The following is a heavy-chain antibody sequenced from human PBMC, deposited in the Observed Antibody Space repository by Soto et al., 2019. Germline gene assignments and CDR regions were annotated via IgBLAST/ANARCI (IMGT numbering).Heavy chain of an antibody. D-gene: IGHD3-9*01. CDR3: ARLTYDILTGFSRGYYYYGMDV. J-gene: IGHJ6*02. CDR2: IYPGDSDT. Sequence: GESLKISCKGSGYSFTSYWIGWVRQMPGKGLEWMGIIYPGDSDTSYSPSFQGQVTISADKSISTAYLQWSSLKASDTAMYYCARLTYDILTGFSRGYYYYGMDVWGQGTTVTVSS. CDR1: GYSFTSYW. V-gene: IGHV5-51*01.